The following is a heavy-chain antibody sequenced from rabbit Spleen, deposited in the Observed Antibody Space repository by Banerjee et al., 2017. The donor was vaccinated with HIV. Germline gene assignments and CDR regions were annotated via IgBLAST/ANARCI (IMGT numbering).Heavy chain of an antibody. Sequence: QSLEESGGGLVQPEGSLTLTCKASRFSFSSSDYICWVRQAPGKGLEWISCIAGSSSGFTYSATWATGRFTFSKTSSTTVTLQMTSLTAADTATYFCARDTSSSFSSYGMDLWGQGTLVTVS. D-gene: IGHD1-1*01. CDR2: IAGSSSGFT. V-gene: IGHV1S40*01. CDR1: RFSFSSSDY. J-gene: IGHJ6*01. CDR3: ARDTSSSFSSYGMDL.